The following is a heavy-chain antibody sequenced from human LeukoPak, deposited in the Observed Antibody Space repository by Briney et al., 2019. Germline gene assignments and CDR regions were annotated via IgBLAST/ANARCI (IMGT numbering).Heavy chain of an antibody. CDR2: IYPADSDT. D-gene: IGHD3-10*01. J-gene: IGHJ6*02. V-gene: IGHV5-51*01. CDR3: ARWMFYYGSGVFHYHGMDV. Sequence: GESLKISCKGSGYSFTSQWIGWVRQMPGKGLEWIGIIYPADSDTKYSPSFQGQVTISVDKSISTAYLQWSSLKASDTAIYYCARWMFYYGSGVFHYHGMDVWGQGTMVTVSS. CDR1: GYSFTSQW.